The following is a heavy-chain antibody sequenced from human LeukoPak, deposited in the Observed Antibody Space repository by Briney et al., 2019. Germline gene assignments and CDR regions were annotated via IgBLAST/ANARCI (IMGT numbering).Heavy chain of an antibody. Sequence: GGSLRLSCAASGFTFSNSDMHWVRQAAGKGLEWVSAIGTVGDTYYPGSVKGRFTISRDNAKNSLYLQMNSLRAEDTAIYYCATYRQVLLPFESWGQGTLVTVSS. CDR1: GFTFSNSD. CDR3: ATYRQVLLPFES. V-gene: IGHV3-13*01. CDR2: IGTVGDT. D-gene: IGHD2-8*02. J-gene: IGHJ4*02.